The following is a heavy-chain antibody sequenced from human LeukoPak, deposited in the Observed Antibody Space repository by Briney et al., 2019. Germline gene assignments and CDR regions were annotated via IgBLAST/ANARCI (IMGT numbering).Heavy chain of an antibody. D-gene: IGHD2-15*01. CDR3: AREEVVAATIYYYYYMDV. CDR1: GFTFSSYS. CDR2: ISSSSSTI. J-gene: IGHJ6*03. V-gene: IGHV3-48*01. Sequence: PGGSLRLSCAASGFTFSSYSMNWVRQAPGKGLEWVSYISSSSSTIYYADSVKGRFTISRDNAKNSLYLQMNSLRAEDTAVYYCAREEVVAATIYYYYYMDVWGKGTTVTVSS.